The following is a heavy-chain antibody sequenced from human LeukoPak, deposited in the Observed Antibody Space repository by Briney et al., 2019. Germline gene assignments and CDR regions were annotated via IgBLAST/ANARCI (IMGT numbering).Heavy chain of an antibody. CDR1: GGTFSSYA. J-gene: IGHJ6*02. CDR3: ARHPAYYYYGMDV. CDR2: IIPIFGTA. Sequence: SVKVSCKASGGTFSSYAISWVRQAPGQGLEWMGGIIPIFGTANYAQKFQGRVTITADESTSTAYMELGSLRSEDTAVYYCARHPAYYYYGMDVWGQGTTVTVSS. V-gene: IGHV1-69*13.